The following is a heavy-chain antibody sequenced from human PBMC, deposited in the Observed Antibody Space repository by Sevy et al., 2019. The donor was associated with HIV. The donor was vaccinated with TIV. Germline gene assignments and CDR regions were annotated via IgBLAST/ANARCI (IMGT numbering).Heavy chain of an antibody. Sequence: GGSLRLSCAASGFTFSDYAMHWVRQVPGKGLEWVSGISWNSGATGYADSVRGRFTISRDNSKNTLYLQMNSLRAEDTAVYYCAKAVADSNYYYGLDVWGQGTTVTVSS. D-gene: IGHD6-19*01. V-gene: IGHV3-9*01. CDR1: GFTFSDYA. J-gene: IGHJ6*02. CDR3: AKAVADSNYYYGLDV. CDR2: ISWNSGAT.